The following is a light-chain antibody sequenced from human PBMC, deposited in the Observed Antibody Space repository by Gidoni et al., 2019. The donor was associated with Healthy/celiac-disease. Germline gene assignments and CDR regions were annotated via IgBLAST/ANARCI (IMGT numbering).Light chain of an antibody. Sequence: EIVLTQSPGTLSLSPGEIATLSCRASQGVSSSYLAWYQQKPAQAPRLLIYGASSRATGNPDRFSGSGSGTDFTLTISRLEPEDFAVYYCQQYGSSPYTFGQGTKLEIK. CDR2: GAS. V-gene: IGKV3-20*01. CDR1: QGVSSSY. CDR3: QQYGSSPYT. J-gene: IGKJ2*01.